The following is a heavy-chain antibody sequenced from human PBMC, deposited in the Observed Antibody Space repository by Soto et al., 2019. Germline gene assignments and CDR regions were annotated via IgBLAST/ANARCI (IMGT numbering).Heavy chain of an antibody. V-gene: IGHV1-2*04. CDR3: AREQAATMGSFDY. D-gene: IGHD2-15*01. CDR1: GYTFTGYY. J-gene: IGHJ4*02. Sequence: ASVKASCNASGYTFTGYYTHWVRQAPGQGLEWMGWINPNSGGTNDAQKFQGWVTMTRDTSISTAYMELSRLRSDDTAVYYCAREQAATMGSFDYWGQGTLVTVSS. CDR2: INPNSGGT.